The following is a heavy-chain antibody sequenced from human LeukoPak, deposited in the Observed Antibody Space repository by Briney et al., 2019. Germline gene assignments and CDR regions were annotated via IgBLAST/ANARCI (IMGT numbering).Heavy chain of an antibody. V-gene: IGHV4-39*02. D-gene: IGHD3-9*01. CDR1: GGSIISGGYY. J-gene: IGHJ4*02. Sequence: LETLSLTFTVSGGSIISGGYYWSWIRQHPGKGLECTGNIFHSDNTYYNPSLKSRVTISVDPSKNRFSLRLSSVTAADTAIYYCARRFTYDSIFTGFDYWGQVTLVTVSS. CDR2: IFHSDNT. CDR3: ARRFTYDSIFTGFDY.